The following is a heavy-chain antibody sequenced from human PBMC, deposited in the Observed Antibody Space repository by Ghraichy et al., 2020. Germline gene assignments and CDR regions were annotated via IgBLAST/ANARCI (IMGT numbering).Heavy chain of an antibody. CDR1: GYTFTSYG. D-gene: IGHD5-12*01. Sequence: ASVKVSCKASGYTFTSYGISWVRQAPGQGLEWMGWISADNGNTNYPQKLQGRVTMTTDTSTSTAYMELRSLRSDDTAVYFCARALPLSGYGTQIDYWGQGTLVTVSS. V-gene: IGHV1-18*01. CDR2: ISADNGNT. J-gene: IGHJ4*02. CDR3: ARALPLSGYGTQIDY.